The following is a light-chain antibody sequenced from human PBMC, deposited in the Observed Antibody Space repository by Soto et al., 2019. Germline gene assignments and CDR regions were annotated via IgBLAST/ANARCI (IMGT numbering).Light chain of an antibody. Sequence: QSALTQPPSASGSPGQSVTISCTGTSSDVGGYNYVSWYQQHPGKAPKLMIYEVSKRPSGVPDRFSGSKSGNTASLTVSGLQDEDEADYYGSSYAGSNNSYVFGTGSKLTVL. CDR1: SSDVGGYNY. CDR2: EVS. CDR3: SSYAGSNNSYV. J-gene: IGLJ1*01. V-gene: IGLV2-8*01.